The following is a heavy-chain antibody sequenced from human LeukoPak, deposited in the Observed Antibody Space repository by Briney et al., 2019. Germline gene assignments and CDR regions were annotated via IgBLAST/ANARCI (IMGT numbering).Heavy chain of an antibody. D-gene: IGHD3-22*01. V-gene: IGHV4-34*01. CDR2: INHSGST. J-gene: IGHJ4*02. Sequence: PSETLSLTCAVYGGSFSGYYWSWIRQPPGKGLEWIGEINHSGSTNYNPSLKSRVTISVDTSKNQFSLKLSSVTAADTAVYYCARVADYYESSGYYDYWGQGTLVTVSS. CDR1: GGSFSGYY. CDR3: ARVADYYESSGYYDY.